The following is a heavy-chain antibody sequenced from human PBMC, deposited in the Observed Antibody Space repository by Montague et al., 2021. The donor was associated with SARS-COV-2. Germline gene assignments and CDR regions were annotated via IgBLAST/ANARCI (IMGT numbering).Heavy chain of an antibody. D-gene: IGHD3-22*01. CDR2: INHGGST. V-gene: IGHV4-34*01. CDR3: ARGRQHINMVVVVVTGGEYYFDF. J-gene: IGHJ4*02. Sequence: SETLSLTCAVYDGSFSDYSWTWIRQPPGKGLEWIGEINHGGSTNYTPSLKSRVTISVDTPKNQFSLKMTSVTAADTAVYYCARGRQHINMVVVVVTGGEYYFDFWGQGTLVAVSS. CDR1: DGSFSDYS.